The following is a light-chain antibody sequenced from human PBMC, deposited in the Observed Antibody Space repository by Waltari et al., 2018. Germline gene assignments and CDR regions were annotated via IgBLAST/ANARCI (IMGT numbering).Light chain of an antibody. Sequence: IQLTQSPSSLSASVGDRVTITCRARQGISSYLAWYQQKPGKAPNLLIYAAFTLQSGVPSRFSGSGSGTDFTLTISSLQPEDFATYYCQQVNTYPLTFGQGTRLEIK. CDR2: AAF. V-gene: IGKV1-9*01. CDR1: QGISSY. CDR3: QQVNTYPLT. J-gene: IGKJ5*01.